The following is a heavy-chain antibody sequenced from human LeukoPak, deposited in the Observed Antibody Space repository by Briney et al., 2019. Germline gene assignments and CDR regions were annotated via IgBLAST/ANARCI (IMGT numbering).Heavy chain of an antibody. CDR2: ISAYNGNT. CDR1: GCTFTSYG. D-gene: IGHD6-13*01. Sequence: ASVKVSCKASGCTFTSYGISWVRQAPGQGLEWMGWISAYNGNTNYAQKLQGRVTMTTDTSTSTAYMELRSLRSDDTAVYYCARYSSSWYVGYYYYMDVWGKGTTVTVSS. V-gene: IGHV1-18*01. J-gene: IGHJ6*03. CDR3: ARYSSSWYVGYYYYMDV.